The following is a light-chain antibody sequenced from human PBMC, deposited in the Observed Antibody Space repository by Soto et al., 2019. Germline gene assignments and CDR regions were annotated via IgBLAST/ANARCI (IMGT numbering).Light chain of an antibody. CDR3: QQANSFPRT. CDR1: QDISVW. V-gene: IGKV1D-12*01. J-gene: IGKJ3*01. Sequence: IQVTQSTSSVSASVGDRVTITCRASQDISVWLAWYQQKLGKAPKLLIYAASNLQTGVPSRFSGSGSGTEFTLTISSLQPEDFATYYCQQANSFPRTFAPGTKAAI. CDR2: AAS.